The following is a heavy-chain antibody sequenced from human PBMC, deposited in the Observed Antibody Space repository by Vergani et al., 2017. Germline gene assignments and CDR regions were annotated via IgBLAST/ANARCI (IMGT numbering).Heavy chain of an antibody. Sequence: QITLKESGPTLVKPTQTLTLTCTFSGFSLSTSGVGVGWIRQPPGKALEWLALIYWDDDKRYSPSLKSRLTITKDTSKNQVVITMTNMDPVDTATYYCAHRGGYYDILTGYYNVGWFDPWGQGTLVTVSA. D-gene: IGHD3-9*01. CDR3: AHRGGYYDILTGYYNVGWFDP. CDR1: GFSLSTSGVG. J-gene: IGHJ5*02. V-gene: IGHV2-5*02. CDR2: IYWDDDK.